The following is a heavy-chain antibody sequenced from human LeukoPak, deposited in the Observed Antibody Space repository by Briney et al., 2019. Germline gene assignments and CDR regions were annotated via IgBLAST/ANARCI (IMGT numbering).Heavy chain of an antibody. CDR2: IHYTGST. D-gene: IGHD3-10*01. CDR1: GGSINSYY. CDR3: ARAAGWFDP. J-gene: IGHJ5*02. V-gene: IGHV4-59*01. Sequence: SETLSLTCTVSGGSINSYYWSWIRQPPGKGLESIGYIHYTGSTNYNPSLKSRVTISVDTSKNQFSLKLSSVTAADTAVYYCARAAGWFDPWGQGTLVTVSS.